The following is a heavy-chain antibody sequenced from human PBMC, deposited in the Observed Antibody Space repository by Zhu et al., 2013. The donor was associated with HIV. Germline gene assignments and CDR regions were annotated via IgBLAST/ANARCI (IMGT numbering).Heavy chain of an antibody. D-gene: IGHD3-22*01. CDR2: INPNSGGT. CDR1: GYTFTGYY. CDR3: ARTRYYDSSGYDFDY. J-gene: IGHJ4*02. Sequence: QVQLVQSGAEVKKPGASVKVSCKASGYTFTGYYMHWVRQAPGQGLEWMGWINPNSGGTNYAQKFQGRVTMTRDTSISTAYMELSRLRSDDTAVYYCARTRYYDSSGYDFDYWGQGTLGHRLL. V-gene: IGHV1-2*02.